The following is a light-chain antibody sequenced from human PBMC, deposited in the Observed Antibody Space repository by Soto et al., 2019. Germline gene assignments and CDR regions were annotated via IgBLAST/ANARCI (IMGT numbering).Light chain of an antibody. CDR2: GAS. CDR3: QQYGSSPAT. V-gene: IGKV3-20*01. Sequence: EIVLTQSPGTLSLSPGERATLSCRASQSLSGSHLAWYQQKPGQAPGLLMYGASNRATGIPDRFSGSGSGTDFNLTNSRVEPEDFAVYFCQQYGSSPATFGPGKKVDI. CDR1: QSLSGSH. J-gene: IGKJ3*01.